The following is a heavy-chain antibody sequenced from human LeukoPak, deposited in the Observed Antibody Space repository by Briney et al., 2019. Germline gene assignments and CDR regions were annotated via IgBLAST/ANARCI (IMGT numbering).Heavy chain of an antibody. CDR2: INTNTGNP. V-gene: IGHV7-4-1*02. CDR1: GYTFTSYA. J-gene: IGHJ3*02. D-gene: IGHD3-22*01. CDR3: ARESPHYYDSSGYRADDAFDI. Sequence: ASVKVSCKASGYTFTSYAMNWVRQAPGQGLEWMGWINTNTGNPTYAQGFTGRIVFSLDTSVSTAYLQISSLRAEDTAVYYCARESPHYYDSSGYRADDAFDIWGQGTMVTVSS.